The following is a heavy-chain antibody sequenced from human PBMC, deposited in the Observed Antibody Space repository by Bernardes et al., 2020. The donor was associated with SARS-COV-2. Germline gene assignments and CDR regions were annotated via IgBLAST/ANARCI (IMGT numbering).Heavy chain of an antibody. CDR2: INANNGNT. J-gene: IGHJ6*02. CDR1: GYTFSTYG. V-gene: IGHV1-18*01. D-gene: IGHD2-21*01. Sequence: ASVKGSCTASGYTFSTYGISWVRQAPGQGLEWMGWINANNGNTNYVQKVQGRVTMTTDRSTSTAYMELRSLRPDDTAVYYCASCSGGYCFSEGSYYYYGLDVWGQGTTVTVSS. CDR3: ASCSGGYCFSEGSYYYYGLDV.